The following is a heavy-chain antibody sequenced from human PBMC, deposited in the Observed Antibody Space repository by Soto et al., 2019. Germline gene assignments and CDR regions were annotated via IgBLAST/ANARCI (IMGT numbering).Heavy chain of an antibody. V-gene: IGHV3-30*18. CDR3: ANGATMIRDAFDI. J-gene: IGHJ3*02. CDR2: ISYDVSNK. D-gene: IGHD3-22*01. CDR1: GFTFSSYG. Sequence: QLQLVESGGCVVQPGRSLRLSCAASGFTFSSYGMPWVRQAPGKGLEWVAVISYDVSNKYYADSVKGRFTISRDNSKNPLYMKMSSLSAEDTSGYYGANGATMIRDAFDIWGQGTMVTVSS.